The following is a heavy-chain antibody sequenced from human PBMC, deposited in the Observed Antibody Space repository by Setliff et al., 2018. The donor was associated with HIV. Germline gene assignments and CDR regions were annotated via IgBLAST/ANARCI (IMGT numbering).Heavy chain of an antibody. CDR1: GYSISSGYY. D-gene: IGHD4-17*01. CDR2: IYHAGNT. Sequence: SETLSLTCTVTGYSISSGYYWAWIRQPPGKGLEWIGYIYHAGNTYYNPSLKSRVTISVDTSKNQISLRQNSLTAADTAVYYCARGTTLNVVPDAFDIWGQGTMVTVSS. J-gene: IGHJ3*02. CDR3: ARGTTLNVVPDAFDI. V-gene: IGHV4-38-2*02.